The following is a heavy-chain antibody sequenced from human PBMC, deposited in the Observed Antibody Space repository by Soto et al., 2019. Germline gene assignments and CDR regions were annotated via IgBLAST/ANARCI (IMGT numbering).Heavy chain of an antibody. D-gene: IGHD6-13*01. CDR1: GGTFSSYA. J-gene: IGHJ4*02. Sequence: QVQLVQSGAEVKKPGSSVKVSCKASGGTFSSYAISWVRQAPGQGLEWMGGIIPIFGTANYAQKFQGRVTITXXEXTXXAYRELSSLRSEDTAVYYCARAAYSSSWYGVPFSYWGQGTLVTVSS. CDR3: ARAAYSSSWYGVPFSY. V-gene: IGHV1-69*05. CDR2: IIPIFGTA.